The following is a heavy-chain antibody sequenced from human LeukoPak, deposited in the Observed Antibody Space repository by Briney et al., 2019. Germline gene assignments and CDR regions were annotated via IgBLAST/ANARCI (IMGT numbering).Heavy chain of an antibody. J-gene: IGHJ2*01. CDR3: ARHTFHGQAVIVVVPNPDWYFDV. CDR2: IYHSGRT. V-gene: IGHV4-39*01. Sequence: PSETLSLTCTVSGDSIGSKSYYWGWIRQPPGKGLQWIGGIYHSGRTYYSPSLKSRVTISVDTSMNQMSLKLNSVTAADTAIYYCARHTFHGQAVIVVVPNPDWYFDVWGRGALVAASS. D-gene: IGHD3-22*01. CDR1: GDSIGSKSYY.